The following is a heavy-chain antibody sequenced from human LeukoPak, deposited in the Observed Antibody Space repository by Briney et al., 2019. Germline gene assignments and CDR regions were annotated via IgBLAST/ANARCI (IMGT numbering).Heavy chain of an antibody. CDR3: ARHSGYSSSWYPFRY. V-gene: IGHV4-34*01. D-gene: IGHD6-13*01. CDR2: INHSGST. CDR1: GGSFSGYY. Sequence: SETLSLTCAVYGGSFSGYYWSWIRQPPGKGLEWIGEINHSGSTNYNPSLKSRVTISVDTSKNQFSLKLSSVTAADTAVYYCARHSGYSSSWYPFRYWGQGTLVTVSS. J-gene: IGHJ4*02.